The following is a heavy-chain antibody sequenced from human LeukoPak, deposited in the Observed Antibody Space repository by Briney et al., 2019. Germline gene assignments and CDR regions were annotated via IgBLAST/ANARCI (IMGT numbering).Heavy chain of an antibody. Sequence: GGSLRLSCTASGFRFGGYSIHWVRQAPGKGLEWLSYISVSGTKHADSVMGRVTVSRDDAKNSLYLQMNGLRAEDTAVYYCARIRGLTLPISYMDVWGKGTTVTVS. CDR1: GFRFGGYS. CDR3: ARIRGLTLPISYMDV. D-gene: IGHD2-21*01. V-gene: IGHV3-48*04. CDR2: ISVSGT. J-gene: IGHJ6*03.